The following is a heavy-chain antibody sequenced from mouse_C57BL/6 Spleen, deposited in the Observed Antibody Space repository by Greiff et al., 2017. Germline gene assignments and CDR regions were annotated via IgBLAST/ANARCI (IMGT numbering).Heavy chain of an antibody. CDR2: IDPSDSET. Sequence: QVQLQQPGAELVRPGSSVKLSCKASGYTFTSYWMHWVKQRPIQGLEWIGNIDPSDSETHYNQKFKDKATLTVDKSSSTAYMQLSSLTSEDSAVYYSARGGTVVALPFDYWGQGTTLTVS. V-gene: IGHV1-52*01. CDR1: GYTFTSYW. D-gene: IGHD1-1*01. J-gene: IGHJ2*01. CDR3: ARGGTVVALPFDY.